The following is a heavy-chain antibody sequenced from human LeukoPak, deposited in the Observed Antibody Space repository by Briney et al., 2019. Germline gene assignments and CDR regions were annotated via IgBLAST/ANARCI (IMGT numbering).Heavy chain of an antibody. CDR1: DFTFSFYW. J-gene: IGHJ4*02. Sequence: GGSLRLSCVASDFTFSFYWMTWVRQAPGKGLEWVANILPDGSQKYYVDSVKGRFTISRDNPKNSLYLQTNSLRVDDTAVYYCGRLAHNAWYAIDHWGQGTLVTVSS. CDR2: ILPDGSQK. CDR3: GRLAHNAWYAIDH. D-gene: IGHD6-13*01. V-gene: IGHV3-7*01.